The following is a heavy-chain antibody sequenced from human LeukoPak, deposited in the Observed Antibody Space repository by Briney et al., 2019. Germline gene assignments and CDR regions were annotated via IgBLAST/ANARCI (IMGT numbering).Heavy chain of an antibody. CDR2: VNPNSGGT. CDR1: GYTFTGYY. D-gene: IGHD5-18*01. Sequence: ASVKVSCKASGYTFTGYYMRWVRQAPGQGLEWMGWVNPNSGGTNYAQKFQGRVTMTRDTSISTAYMELSRLRSDDTAVYYCARDASGYSYGSFDYWGQGTLVTVSS. V-gene: IGHV1-2*02. CDR3: ARDASGYSYGSFDY. J-gene: IGHJ4*02.